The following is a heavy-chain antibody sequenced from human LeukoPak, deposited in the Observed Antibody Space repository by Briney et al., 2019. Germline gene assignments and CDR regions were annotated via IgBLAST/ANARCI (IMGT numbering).Heavy chain of an antibody. CDR1: GFTFSKYW. CDR2: INTDGTVT. V-gene: IGHV3-74*01. CDR3: ATKQWLAPPPDS. Sequence: GGPLRLSCAASGFTFSKYWMLWVRQAPGKGLESVSRINTDGTVTTYADPVKGRFTVSRDNADNTMFLQMNSVRDEDTAVYYCATKQWLAPPPDSWGQGTPVTASS. D-gene: IGHD6-19*01. J-gene: IGHJ4*02.